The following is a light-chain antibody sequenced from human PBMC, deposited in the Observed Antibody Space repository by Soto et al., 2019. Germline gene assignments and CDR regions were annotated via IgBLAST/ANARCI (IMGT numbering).Light chain of an antibody. V-gene: IGKV4-1*01. CDR2: WAS. J-gene: IGKJ5*01. Sequence: DIVMTQSPDSLAVSLGERATINCKSSQSVLYSSNNKNYLAWYQQKPGQPPKLLIYWASTRESGVPDRFSGSGSGTDFTLTIARLEPEDFAVYYCQEYDGAPITFGLGTRLENK. CDR3: QEYDGAPIT. CDR1: QSVLYSSNNKNY.